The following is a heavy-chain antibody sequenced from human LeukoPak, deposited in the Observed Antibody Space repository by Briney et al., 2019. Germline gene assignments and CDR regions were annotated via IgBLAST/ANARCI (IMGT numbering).Heavy chain of an antibody. CDR2: ISDSGDQT. D-gene: IGHD4-17*01. J-gene: IGHJ4*02. CDR1: GFTFSKYD. CDR3: AKEITLTTAYFDY. Sequence: GGSLRLSCVASGFTFSKYDMSWVRQAPGKGLEWVSGISDSGDQTYYADSVRARFTISRDNSKNTLYLQVNSLRAEDTGLYYCAKEITLTTAYFDYWGQGTLVTVSS. V-gene: IGHV3-23*01.